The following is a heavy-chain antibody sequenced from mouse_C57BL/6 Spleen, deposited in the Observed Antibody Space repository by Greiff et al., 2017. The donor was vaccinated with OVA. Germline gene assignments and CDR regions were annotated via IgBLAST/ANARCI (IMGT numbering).Heavy chain of an antibody. CDR1: GYTFTSYW. D-gene: IGHD2-5*01. V-gene: IGHV1-64*01. CDR3: AREGYYSNDVYYAMDY. CDR2: IHPNSGST. Sequence: QVQLQQPGAELVKPGASVKLSCKASGYTFTSYWMHWVKQRPGQGLEWIGMIHPNSGSTNYNEKFKSKATLTVDKSSSTAYMQLSSLTSEDSAVYYSAREGYYSNDVYYAMDYWGQGTSVTVSS. J-gene: IGHJ4*01.